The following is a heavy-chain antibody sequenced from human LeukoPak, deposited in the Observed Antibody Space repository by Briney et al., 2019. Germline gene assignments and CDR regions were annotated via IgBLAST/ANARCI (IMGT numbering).Heavy chain of an antibody. CDR1: GFTFSTYS. D-gene: IGHD6-19*01. CDR3: TSGSGWYSPDY. J-gene: IGHJ4*02. CDR2: ISSTSSYI. V-gene: IGHV3-21*04. Sequence: GGSLRLSCAASGFTFSTYSMNWVRQAPGKGLEWVSSISSTSSYIYYADSVKGRFTISRDNAQKSLYLQMNSLKTEDTAVYYCTSGSGWYSPDYWGQGTLVTVSS.